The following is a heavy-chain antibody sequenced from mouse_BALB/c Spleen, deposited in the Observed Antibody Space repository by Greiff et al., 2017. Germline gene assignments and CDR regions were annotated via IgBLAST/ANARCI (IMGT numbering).Heavy chain of an antibody. V-gene: IGHV5-6-2*01. J-gene: IGHJ3*01. Sequence: EVKVVESGGGLVKLGGSLKLSCAASGFTFSSYYMSWVRQTPEKRLELVAAINSNGGSTYYPDTVKGRFTISRDNAKNTLYLQMSSLKSEDTALYYCARQNGSSFFAYWGQGTLVTVSA. CDR2: INSNGGST. D-gene: IGHD1-1*01. CDR3: ARQNGSSFFAY. CDR1: GFTFSSYY.